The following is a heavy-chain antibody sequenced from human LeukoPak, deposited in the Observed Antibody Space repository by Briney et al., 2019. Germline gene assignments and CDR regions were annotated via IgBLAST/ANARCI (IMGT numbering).Heavy chain of an antibody. V-gene: IGHV4-34*01. CDR2: INHSGST. D-gene: IGHD3-10*01. CDR3: ARDSYGSGNNWFDP. CDR1: GGSFSGYY. Sequence: PSETLSLTCAVYGGSFSGYYWSWIRQPPGKGLEWIGEINHSGSTNYNPSLKSRVTISVDTSKNQFSLKLSSVTAADTAVYYCARDSYGSGNNWFDPWGQGTLVTVSS. J-gene: IGHJ5*02.